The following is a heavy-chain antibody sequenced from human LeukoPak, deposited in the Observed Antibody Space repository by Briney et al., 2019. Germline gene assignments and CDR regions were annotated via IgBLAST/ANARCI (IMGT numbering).Heavy chain of an antibody. D-gene: IGHD1-26*01. CDR3: ATYTQSGAQGISGY. CDR2: IHPSDGDT. J-gene: IGHJ4*02. V-gene: IGHV1-46*01. Sequence: ASVKVSCKASGYTFTNFYMHWVRQAPGQGLEWMGLIHPSDGDTKYAQEFQDRVTMTRDTSTSTVYMELSSLRFEDTAVYYCATYTQSGAQGISGYWGQGTLVTVSS. CDR1: GYTFTNFY.